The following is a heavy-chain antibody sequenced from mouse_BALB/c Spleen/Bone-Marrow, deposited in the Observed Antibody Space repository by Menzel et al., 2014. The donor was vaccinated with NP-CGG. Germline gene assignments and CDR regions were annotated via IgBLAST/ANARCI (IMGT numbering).Heavy chain of an antibody. V-gene: IGHV1-7*01. Sequence: QVQLQQPGAELAKPGASVKMSCKASGYTFTSYWMHWVKPRPGQGLEWIGYINPSTGYTEYNQKFKDKATLTADKSSSTAYMQLSSLTSEDSAVYYCARQITTVDYAMDYWGQGTSVTSPQ. CDR3: ARQITTVDYAMDY. J-gene: IGHJ4*01. D-gene: IGHD1-1*01. CDR2: INPSTGYT. CDR1: GYTFTSYW.